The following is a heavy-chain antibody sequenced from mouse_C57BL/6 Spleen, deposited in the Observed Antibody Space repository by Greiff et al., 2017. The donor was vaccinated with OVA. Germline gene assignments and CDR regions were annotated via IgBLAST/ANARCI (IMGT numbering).Heavy chain of an antibody. J-gene: IGHJ2*01. CDR1: GYTFTGYW. D-gene: IGHD1-1*01. Sequence: QVQLKQSGAELMKPGASVKLSCKATGYTFTGYWIEWVKQRPGHGLEWIGEILPGSGSTNYNEKFKGKATFTADTSSNTAYMQLSSLTSEDSAVYYCAGGVYYYGSSFFDYWGQGTTLTVSS. V-gene: IGHV1-9*01. CDR3: AGGVYYYGSSFFDY. CDR2: ILPGSGST.